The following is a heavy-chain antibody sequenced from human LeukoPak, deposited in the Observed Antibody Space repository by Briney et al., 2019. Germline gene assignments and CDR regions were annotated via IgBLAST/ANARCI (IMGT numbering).Heavy chain of an antibody. V-gene: IGHV4-4*09. D-gene: IGHD3-22*01. J-gene: IGHJ4*02. CDR2: TSTSGST. CDR3: ARRHYESSGFYYYFDY. CDR1: GGSISDDY. Sequence: PSETLSLTCTVSGGSISDDYWSWIRQPPGKGLEWIGYTSTSGSTFYNPSLTSRVTISVDTSNNYFSLRLSSVTAADTAVYYCARRHYESSGFYYYFDYWGQGTLVTVSS.